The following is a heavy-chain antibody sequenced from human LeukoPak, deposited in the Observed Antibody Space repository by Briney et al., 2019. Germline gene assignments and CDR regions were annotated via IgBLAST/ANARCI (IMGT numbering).Heavy chain of an antibody. Sequence: AGGSLRLSCAASGFTFSNYWMSWVRQAPGKGLEWVANIKEDGREENYVDSVKARFTISRDSAKSSVYLQMNSLGVEDTAVYFCVGAPNRDFLDVWGHGALVTVSS. V-gene: IGHV3-7*01. CDR3: VGAPNRDFLDV. J-gene: IGHJ4*01. CDR2: IKEDGREE. CDR1: GFTFSNYW. D-gene: IGHD1-14*01.